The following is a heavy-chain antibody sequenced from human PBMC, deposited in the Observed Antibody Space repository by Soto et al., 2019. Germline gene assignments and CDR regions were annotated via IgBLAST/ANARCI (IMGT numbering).Heavy chain of an antibody. J-gene: IGHJ6*04. Sequence: SETLSLTXAVLGGSFSGYYWSWIRQPPGKGLEWIGEINHSGSTNYNPSLKSRVTISVDTSKNQFSLKLSSVTAADTAVYYCARGHTRLRFLEWLPPMLDVWGKGTTVTVSS. CDR2: INHSGST. CDR1: GGSFSGYY. D-gene: IGHD3-3*01. V-gene: IGHV4-34*01. CDR3: ARGHTRLRFLEWLPPMLDV.